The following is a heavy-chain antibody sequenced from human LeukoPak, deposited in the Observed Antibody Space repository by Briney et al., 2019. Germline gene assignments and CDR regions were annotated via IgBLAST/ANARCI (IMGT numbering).Heavy chain of an antibody. V-gene: IGHV3-53*01. J-gene: IGHJ4*02. CDR1: GFTVSSNY. CDR3: ARLGPYYFDY. Sequence: GGSLRLSCAASGFTVSSNYMSWVRQAPGEGLEWVSVIYSGGNTYYADSVKGRFTISRDNSKNTLYLQMNSLRAEDTAMYYCARLGPYYFDYWGQGTLVTVSS. D-gene: IGHD3-16*01. CDR2: IYSGGNT.